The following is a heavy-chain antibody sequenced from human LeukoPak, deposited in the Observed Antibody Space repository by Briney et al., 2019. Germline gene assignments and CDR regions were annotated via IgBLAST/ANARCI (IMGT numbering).Heavy chain of an antibody. CDR1: GFTFSSYS. D-gene: IGHD3-3*01. Sequence: GGSLRLSCAASGFTFSSYSMNWVRQAPGKGLEWVSSISSSSYIYYADSVKGRFTISRDNAKNSLYLQMNSLRAEDTAVYYCARGGPIFGVVIRPFDYWGQGTLVTVSS. CDR3: ARGGPIFGVVIRPFDY. V-gene: IGHV3-21*01. CDR2: ISSSSYI. J-gene: IGHJ4*02.